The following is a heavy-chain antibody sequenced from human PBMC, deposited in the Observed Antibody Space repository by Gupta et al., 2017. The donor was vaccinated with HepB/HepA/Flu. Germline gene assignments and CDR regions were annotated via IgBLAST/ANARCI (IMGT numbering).Heavy chain of an antibody. D-gene: IGHD2-2*01. CDR3: AKDGAMRGWVRGGSFAY. V-gene: IGHV3-30*18. Sequence: QVQLVESGGGVVQPGRSLRLSCDAYGFTFSSYGMHWVRQAPGKGLEWVAVISYDGSNKYYADSVKGRVTISRDNSKNTLYLQMNSLRAEDTAVYYCAKDGAMRGWVRGGSFAYGVQGTL. CDR1: GFTFSSYG. CDR2: ISYDGSNK. J-gene: IGHJ4*02.